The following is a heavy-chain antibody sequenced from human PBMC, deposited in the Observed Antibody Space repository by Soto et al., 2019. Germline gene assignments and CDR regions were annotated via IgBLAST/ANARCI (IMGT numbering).Heavy chain of an antibody. D-gene: IGHD4-17*01. Sequence: ASVKVSCKGSGYTFTGHYMHWVRQAPGQGLEWMGWINPNTGGTNYAQKFQGWVTMTRDTSISTAYMELSRLKSDDTAVYYCAREGAVTPRMHYALDLWGPGTMVTVSS. V-gene: IGHV1-2*04. CDR1: GYTFTGHY. J-gene: IGHJ3*01. CDR2: INPNTGGT. CDR3: AREGAVTPRMHYALDL.